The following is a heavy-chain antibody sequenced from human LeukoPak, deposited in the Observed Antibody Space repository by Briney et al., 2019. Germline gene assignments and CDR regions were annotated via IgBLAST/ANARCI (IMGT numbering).Heavy chain of an antibody. Sequence: SVKVSCKASGGTFSSYAISWVRQAPGQGLEWMGGIIPIFGTANYAQKFQGWVTMTRDTSISTAYMELSRLRSDDTAVYYCARDRGGQDFVLGIAAAGFDPWGQGTLVTVSS. CDR3: ARDRGGQDFVLGIAAAGFDP. J-gene: IGHJ5*02. D-gene: IGHD6-13*01. CDR1: GGTFSSYA. V-gene: IGHV1-69*05. CDR2: IIPIFGTA.